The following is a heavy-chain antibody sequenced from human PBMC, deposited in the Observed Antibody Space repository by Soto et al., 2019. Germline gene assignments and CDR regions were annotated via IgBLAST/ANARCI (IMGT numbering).Heavy chain of an antibody. V-gene: IGHV3-23*01. CDR3: ANQQELQAGWFDP. Sequence: EVQLLEFGGGLVQPGGSLRLSCAASGLTFSRYTMSWVRQAPGKGLEWVSGISGSGGSTEYADSVRGRFTISRDNSKNTLYLQMNSLRAEDTAVYYCANQQELQAGWFDPWGQGTLVTVSS. D-gene: IGHD1-7*01. J-gene: IGHJ5*02. CDR1: GLTFSRYT. CDR2: ISGSGGST.